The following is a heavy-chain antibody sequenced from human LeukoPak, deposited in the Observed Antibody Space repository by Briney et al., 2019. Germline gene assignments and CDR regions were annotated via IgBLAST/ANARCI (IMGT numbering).Heavy chain of an antibody. CDR2: ISGSGGST. V-gene: IGHV3-23*01. Sequence: GGSLRLSCAASGFTFSSYAMSWVRQAPGKGLEWVSAISGSGGSTYYADSVKGRFTISRDNSKNTLYLQMNSLRAEDTAVSYCAKDGDYYGSGTYFDYWGQGTLVTVSS. CDR1: GFTFSSYA. D-gene: IGHD3-10*01. J-gene: IGHJ4*02. CDR3: AKDGDYYGSGTYFDY.